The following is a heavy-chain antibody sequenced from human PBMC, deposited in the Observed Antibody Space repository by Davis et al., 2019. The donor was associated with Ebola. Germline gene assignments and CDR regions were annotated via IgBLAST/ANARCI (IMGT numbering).Heavy chain of an antibody. J-gene: IGHJ4*02. D-gene: IGHD5-12*01. Sequence: HSQTLSLTCAISGDSVSGTNGAWNWIRQSPSRGLEWLGRTYYYRSKWYIDYAESVRGRILINADTSKNQLSLQLNSVTPDDTAVYYCVRGWLRAKFDYWGQGTLVTVSS. CDR2: TYYYRSKWYI. V-gene: IGHV6-1*01. CDR3: VRGWLRAKFDY. CDR1: GDSVSGTNGA.